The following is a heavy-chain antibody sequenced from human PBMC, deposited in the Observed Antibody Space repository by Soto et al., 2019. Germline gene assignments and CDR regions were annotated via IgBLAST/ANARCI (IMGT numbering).Heavy chain of an antibody. CDR1: GYTLTELS. CDR3: ATPNYSGSYYFDY. Sequence: ASVKVSCKVFGYTLTELSMHWVRQAPGKGLEWMGGFDPEDGETIYAQKFQGRVTMTEDTSTDTAYMELSSLRSEDTAVYYCATPNYSGSYYFDYWGQGTLVTVSS. CDR2: FDPEDGET. J-gene: IGHJ4*02. D-gene: IGHD1-26*01. V-gene: IGHV1-24*01.